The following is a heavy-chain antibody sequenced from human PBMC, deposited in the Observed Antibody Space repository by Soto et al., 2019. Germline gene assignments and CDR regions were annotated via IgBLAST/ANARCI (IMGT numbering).Heavy chain of an antibody. CDR3: ARGYCTSSACHWNFDY. J-gene: IGHJ4*02. Sequence: GGSLRLSXAASGFTFSSYEMNWVRQAPGKGLEWVSDITSTGSTRYYADSVKGRFTISRDNAKNSLYLQMNSLRAEDTAVYYRARGYCTSSACHWNFDYWGQGTLVTVSS. D-gene: IGHD2-8*02. CDR1: GFTFSSYE. CDR2: ITSTGSTR. V-gene: IGHV3-48*03.